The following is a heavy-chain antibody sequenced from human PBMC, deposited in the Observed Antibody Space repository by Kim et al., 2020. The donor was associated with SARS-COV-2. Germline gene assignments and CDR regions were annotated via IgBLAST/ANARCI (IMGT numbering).Heavy chain of an antibody. CDR1: GFTFSSYE. V-gene: IGHV3-48*03. J-gene: IGHJ6*02. CDR3: ARDISCWDYYYSGMDV. CDR2: ISSSGSTI. D-gene: IGHD3-16*01. Sequence: GGSLRLSCAASGFTFSSYEMNWVRQAPGKGLEWVSYISSSGSTIYYADSVKGRFTISRDNAKNSLYLQMNSLRAEDTAVYYCARDISCWDYYYSGMDVWGQETTVTLSS.